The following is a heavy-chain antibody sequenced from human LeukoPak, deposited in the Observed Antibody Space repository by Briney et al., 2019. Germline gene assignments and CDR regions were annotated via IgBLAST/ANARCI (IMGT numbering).Heavy chain of an antibody. CDR3: AKERGYSYGFGY. J-gene: IGHJ4*02. Sequence: PGGSLRLSCAASGFTFSSYGMHWVRQAPGKGLEWVAFIQSDGSDQYYADSVKGRFTISRDNSKNTLYLQMNSLRAEDTAVYYCAKERGYSYGFGYWGQGTLVTVSS. D-gene: IGHD5-18*01. CDR2: IQSDGSDQ. V-gene: IGHV3-30*02. CDR1: GFTFSSYG.